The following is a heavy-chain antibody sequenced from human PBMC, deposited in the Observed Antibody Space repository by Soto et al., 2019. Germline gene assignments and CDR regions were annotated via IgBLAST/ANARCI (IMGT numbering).Heavy chain of an antibody. CDR2: ISSSSSYI. D-gene: IGHD6-13*01. CDR3: ARDLTQYSSSWYSGFADY. V-gene: IGHV3-21*01. Sequence: PGGSLRLSCAASGFTFSSYSMNWVRQAPGKGLEWVSSISSSSSYIYYADSVKGRFTISRDNAKNSLYLQMNSLRAEDTAVYYCARDLTQYSSSWYSGFADYWGQGTLVTVSS. J-gene: IGHJ4*02. CDR1: GFTFSSYS.